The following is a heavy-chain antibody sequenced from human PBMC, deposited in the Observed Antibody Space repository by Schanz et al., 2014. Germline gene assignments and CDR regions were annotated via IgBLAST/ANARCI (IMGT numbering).Heavy chain of an antibody. V-gene: IGHV1-69*04. CDR2: IIPIHGIV. CDR3: ARGGGPEDVFDI. Sequence: QVQLVQSGAEVKKPGASVKVSCKASGYTFTNFFLHWVRQAPGQGLEWMGRIIPIHGIVNYAQRFQDRVRITADKSTSTAYMELSSLRSDDTAVYYCARGGGPEDVFDIWGQGTMLTVSS. D-gene: IGHD5-12*01. J-gene: IGHJ3*02. CDR1: GYTFTNFF.